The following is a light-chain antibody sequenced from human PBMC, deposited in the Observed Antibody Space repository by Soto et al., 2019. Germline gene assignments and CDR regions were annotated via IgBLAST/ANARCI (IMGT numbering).Light chain of an antibody. J-gene: IGKJ1*01. V-gene: IGKV3-20*01. CDR2: GAS. Sequence: EIVLTQSPGTLSLSPGERATRSCRASQSVRSDYLAWYQQKPGQAPRLHIYGASTRATGIPDRFTGSGSGTDFTLTISRLEPEDFAVYYCQQYGSSPRTFGQGTKVHIK. CDR1: QSVRSDY. CDR3: QQYGSSPRT.